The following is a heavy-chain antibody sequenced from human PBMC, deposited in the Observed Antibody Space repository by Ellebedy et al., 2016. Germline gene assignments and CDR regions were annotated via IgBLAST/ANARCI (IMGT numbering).Heavy chain of an antibody. CDR2: ISSSGSTI. Sequence: GESLKISXAASGFTFSDYYMSWIRQAPGKGLEWVSYISSSGSTIYYADSVKGRFTISRDNAKNSLYLQMNSLRAEDTAVYYCARASRGDAFDIWGQGTMVTVSS. CDR1: GFTFSDYY. D-gene: IGHD3-10*01. J-gene: IGHJ3*02. V-gene: IGHV3-11*01. CDR3: ARASRGDAFDI.